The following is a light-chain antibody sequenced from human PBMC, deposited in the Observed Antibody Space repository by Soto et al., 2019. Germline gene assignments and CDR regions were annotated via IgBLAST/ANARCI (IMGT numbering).Light chain of an antibody. CDR1: SSDVGSYNL. Sequence: QSVLTQPASVSGSPGQSITISCTGTSSDVGSYNLVSWYQQHPGKAPKLMIYEGSKRPSGVSNRFSGSKSGNTASLTISWLPAEDEADYYCCSYAGSSTLVFGGGTKLTVL. V-gene: IGLV2-23*01. J-gene: IGLJ2*01. CDR3: CSYAGSSTLV. CDR2: EGS.